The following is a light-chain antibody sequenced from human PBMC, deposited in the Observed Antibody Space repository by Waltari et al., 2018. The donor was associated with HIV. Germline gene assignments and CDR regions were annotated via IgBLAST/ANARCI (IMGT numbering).Light chain of an antibody. CDR2: WAS. CDR3: QQYYSLPFT. Sequence: DIVMTRSTGSLVVSLGERSTINCKSSQSVLYSSSSKNYLAWYQQKPGQSPKLLIYWASTRESGVPDRFSGGGSGTDFTLTISSLQAEDVAVYYCQQYYSLPFTFGPGTKVDIK. V-gene: IGKV4-1*01. J-gene: IGKJ3*01. CDR1: QSVLYSSSSKNY.